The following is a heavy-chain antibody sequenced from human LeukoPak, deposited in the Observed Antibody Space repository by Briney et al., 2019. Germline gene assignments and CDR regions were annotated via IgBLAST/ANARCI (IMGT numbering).Heavy chain of an antibody. CDR1: GYTFTGYY. Sequence: GASVKASCKASGYTFTGYYLHWVRQAPGQGLEWMGWINPNSGGTNYARKFQGWVIMTRDTSISTAYMELSRLRSDDTAVYYCATSGTTESAFDIWGQGTLVTVSS. V-gene: IGHV1-2*04. J-gene: IGHJ3*02. D-gene: IGHD1-7*01. CDR3: ATSGTTESAFDI. CDR2: INPNSGGT.